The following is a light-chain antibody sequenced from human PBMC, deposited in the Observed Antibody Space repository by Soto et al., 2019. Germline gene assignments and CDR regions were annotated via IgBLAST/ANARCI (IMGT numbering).Light chain of an antibody. J-gene: IGLJ1*01. Sequence: SYELTQPPSVSVAPGQTARITCGGANIGSRSVYWYQQKPGQAPVLVVYEDSDRPSGIPERFSGSNSGNTATLTISRVEAGDEADYYCQLSDSSSDPYVFGTGTKLTVL. CDR1: NIGSRS. CDR2: EDS. V-gene: IGLV3-21*02. CDR3: QLSDSSSDPYV.